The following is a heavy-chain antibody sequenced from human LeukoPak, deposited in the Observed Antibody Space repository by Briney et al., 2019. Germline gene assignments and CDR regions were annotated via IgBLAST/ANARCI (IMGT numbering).Heavy chain of an antibody. CDR3: AKDEMVRGVIITYYYYGMDV. CDR1: GFTFTSYG. D-gene: IGHD3-10*01. CDR2: ISYDGSNK. J-gene: IGHJ6*02. V-gene: IGHV3-30*18. Sequence: GESLKISCTASGFTFTSYGMHWVRQAPGKGLEWVAVISYDGSNKYYADSVKGRFTISRDNSKNTLYLQMNSLRAEDTAVYYCAKDEMVRGVIITYYYYGMDVWGQGTTVTVTS.